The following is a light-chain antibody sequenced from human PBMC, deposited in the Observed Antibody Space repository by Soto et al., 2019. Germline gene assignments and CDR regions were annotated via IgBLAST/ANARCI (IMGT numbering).Light chain of an antibody. CDR2: GVT. CDR1: SSDIGGHNY. CDR3: SSYADGHLYV. J-gene: IGLJ1*01. Sequence: QSVLTQPPSASGSPGQSVTISCTGTSSDIGGHNYVSWYQHHPGRPPKLMIYGVTKRPSGVPDRFSGSKSGNTASLTVSGLQAEDEADYYCSSYADGHLYVFGTGTKVTVL. V-gene: IGLV2-8*01.